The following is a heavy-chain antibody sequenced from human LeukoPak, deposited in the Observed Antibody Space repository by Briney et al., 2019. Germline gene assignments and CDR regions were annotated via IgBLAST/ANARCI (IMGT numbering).Heavy chain of an antibody. Sequence: PGGSLRLSCAASGFTFSSYAMSWVRQAPGKGLEWVSAISGSGGSTYYADSVKGRFTISRDNSKTTLYLQMNSLRAEDTAVYYCAKDSSLIVVVNGSFDYWGQGTLVTVSS. CDR1: GFTFSSYA. D-gene: IGHD3-22*01. CDR2: ISGSGGST. CDR3: AKDSSLIVVVNGSFDY. J-gene: IGHJ4*02. V-gene: IGHV3-23*01.